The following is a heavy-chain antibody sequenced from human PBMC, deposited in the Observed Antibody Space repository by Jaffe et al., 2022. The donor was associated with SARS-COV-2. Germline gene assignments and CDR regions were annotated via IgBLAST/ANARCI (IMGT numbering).Heavy chain of an antibody. V-gene: IGHV3-48*02. CDR2: ISSGESSI. CDR3: ARDKGDYLWGYYRYPVFDY. J-gene: IGHJ4*02. Sequence: EVQLVESGGGLVQPGGSLRLSCAASGFIFSSSNMNWVRQAPGKGLEWVSYISSGESSIYYADSVKGRFTISRDNAKNSLYLQMNSLRDEDTAVYYCARDKGDYLWGYYRYPVFDYWGQGTLVTVSS. D-gene: IGHD3-16*02. CDR1: GFIFSSSN.